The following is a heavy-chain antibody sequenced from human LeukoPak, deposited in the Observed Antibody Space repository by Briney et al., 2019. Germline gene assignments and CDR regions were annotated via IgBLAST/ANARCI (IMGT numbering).Heavy chain of an antibody. D-gene: IGHD3-3*01. J-gene: IGHJ4*02. CDR1: RGSISSYY. V-gene: IGHV4-59*01. CDR2: IDNSGNT. Sequence: SETLSLTCTVSRGSISSYYWSWIRQPPGKGLEWIGYIDNSGNTNSNPSLKSRVTMSVDTSKNRFSLKLSSVIAADTAVYYCARGRITIFGVVIPHFDNWGQGTLVTVSS. CDR3: ARGRITIFGVVIPHFDN.